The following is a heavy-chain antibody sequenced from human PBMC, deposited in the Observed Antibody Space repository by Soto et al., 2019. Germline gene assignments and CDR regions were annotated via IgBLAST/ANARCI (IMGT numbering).Heavy chain of an antibody. Sequence: SVKVSCKASGGTFSSYTISWVRQAPGQGLEWMGRIIPILGIANYAQKFQGRVTITADKSTSTAYMELSSLRSEDTAVYYCARGDWSSGWYGAFDIWGQGTMVTVSS. CDR1: GGTFSSYT. V-gene: IGHV1-69*02. CDR2: IIPILGIA. D-gene: IGHD6-19*01. CDR3: ARGDWSSGWYGAFDI. J-gene: IGHJ3*02.